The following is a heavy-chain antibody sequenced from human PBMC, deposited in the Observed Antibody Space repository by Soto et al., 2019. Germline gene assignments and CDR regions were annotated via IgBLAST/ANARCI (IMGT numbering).Heavy chain of an antibody. CDR3: ARSSAGYGSSWYYFDY. Sequence: QVQLQESGPGLVKPSETLSLTCTVSGGSISTYYWSWIRQPAGKGLEWIGRIYTSGSTNYNPSLKSRVTMSVDTSKHQFALKLSSVTAADPAVYYCARSSAGYGSSWYYFDYWGQGTLVTVSS. CDR2: IYTSGST. V-gene: IGHV4-4*07. CDR1: GGSISTYY. D-gene: IGHD6-13*01. J-gene: IGHJ4*02.